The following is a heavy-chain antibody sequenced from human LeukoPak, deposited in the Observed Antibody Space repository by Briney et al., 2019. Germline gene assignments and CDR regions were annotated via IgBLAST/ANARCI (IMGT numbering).Heavy chain of an antibody. CDR3: ARVLGGDSSGYYLSYGY. V-gene: IGHV1-8*01. Sequence: ASVKVSCKASGYTFTSYDFNWVRQATGQRPEWMGWMSPNSGDTGYAQKFQDRVTMTRNTSISTAYMELSSLRSDDTAVYYCARVLGGDSSGYYLSYGYWGQGTLVTVSS. CDR1: GYTFTSYD. D-gene: IGHD3-22*01. CDR2: MSPNSGDT. J-gene: IGHJ4*02.